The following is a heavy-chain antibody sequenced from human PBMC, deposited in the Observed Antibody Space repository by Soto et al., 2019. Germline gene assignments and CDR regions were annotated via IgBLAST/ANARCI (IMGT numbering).Heavy chain of an antibody. CDR3: ARGLLRYFDWLAY. CDR2: INAGNGNT. CDR1: GYTFTSYA. D-gene: IGHD3-9*01. V-gene: IGHV1-3*01. Sequence: ASVKVSCKASGYTFTSYAMHWVRQAPGQRLEWMGWINAGNGNTKYSQKFQGRVTITRDTSASTAYMELSSLRSEDTAVYYCARGLLRYFDWLAYWGQGTLVTVSS. J-gene: IGHJ4*02.